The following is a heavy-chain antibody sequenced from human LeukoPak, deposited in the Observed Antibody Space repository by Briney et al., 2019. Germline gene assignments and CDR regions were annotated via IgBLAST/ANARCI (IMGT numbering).Heavy chain of an antibody. D-gene: IGHD6-13*01. CDR3: ARAEYSSSWYGEGGTFDY. Sequence: ASVKVSCKASGYTFTSYGISWVRQAPGQGVEWMGWISAYNGNTNYAQKLQGGVTMTTDTSTSTAYMELRSLRSDDTAVYYCARAEYSSSWYGEGGTFDYWGQGTLVTVSS. CDR2: ISAYNGNT. V-gene: IGHV1-18*01. J-gene: IGHJ4*02. CDR1: GYTFTSYG.